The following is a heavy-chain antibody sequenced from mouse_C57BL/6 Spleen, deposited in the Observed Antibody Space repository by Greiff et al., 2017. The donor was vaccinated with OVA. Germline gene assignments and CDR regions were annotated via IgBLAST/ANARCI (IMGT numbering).Heavy chain of an antibody. J-gene: IGHJ2*01. CDR3: ARGVTAQAFYYFDY. Sequence: VQLQQPGAELVKPGASVKMSCKASGYTFTSYWITWVKQRPGQGLEWIGDIYPGSGSTNYNVKFKSKATLTVDTSSSTAYMQLSSLTSEDSAVYYCARGVTAQAFYYFDYWGQGTTLTVSS. CDR2: IYPGSGST. D-gene: IGHD3-2*02. V-gene: IGHV1-55*01. CDR1: GYTFTSYW.